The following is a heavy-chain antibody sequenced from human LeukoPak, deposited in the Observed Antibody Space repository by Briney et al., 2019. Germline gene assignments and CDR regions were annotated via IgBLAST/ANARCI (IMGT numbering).Heavy chain of an antibody. D-gene: IGHD5-12*01. CDR1: GFTFSTYN. V-gene: IGHV3-21*01. CDR3: GRVKEASAFDI. J-gene: IGHJ3*02. CDR2: ITTSSSYI. Sequence: GGSLRLSCAASGFTFSTYNMSCVRQAPGKGLEWVSSITTSSSYIYYADSVKGRFTISRDNAKNSLYLQMNSLRAEDTAVYYCGRVKEASAFDIWGQGTMVTVSS.